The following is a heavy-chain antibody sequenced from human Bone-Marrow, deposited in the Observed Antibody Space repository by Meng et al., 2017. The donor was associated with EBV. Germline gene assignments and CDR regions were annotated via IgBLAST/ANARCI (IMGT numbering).Heavy chain of an antibody. Sequence: PVVQSVAGGKRPGYSGKCYWKASGYSFTTYSISWMRQAPGQGLEWMGWISAYNGNTNYAQKLQGRVTMTTDTSTSTAYMELRSLRSDDTAVYYCARAIGSSRPNDYWGQGTLVTVSS. V-gene: IGHV1-18*01. D-gene: IGHD6-6*01. J-gene: IGHJ4*02. CDR2: ISAYNGNT. CDR1: GYSFTTYS. CDR3: ARAIGSSRPNDY.